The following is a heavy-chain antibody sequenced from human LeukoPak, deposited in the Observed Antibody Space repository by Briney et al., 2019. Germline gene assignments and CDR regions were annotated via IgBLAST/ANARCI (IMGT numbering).Heavy chain of an antibody. CDR2: IIPIFGTA. D-gene: IGHD3-16*02. CDR3: ARSYDYVWGSYRYIGYFDY. V-gene: IGHV1-69*13. Sequence: ASVKVSCKASGGTFSSYAISWVRQAPGQGLEWMGGIIPIFGTANYAQKFQGRVTITADESTSTAYMELSSLRSEDTAVYYCARSYDYVWGSYRYIGYFDYWGREPWSPSPQ. J-gene: IGHJ4*02. CDR1: GGTFSSYA.